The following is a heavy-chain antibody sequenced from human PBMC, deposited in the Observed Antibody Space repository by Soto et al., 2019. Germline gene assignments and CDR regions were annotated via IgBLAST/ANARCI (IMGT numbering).Heavy chain of an antibody. Sequence: QVQLVQSGAEVKKPGSSVKVSCKASGGSFSTYTVSWVRQAPGQGLEWMGWIIPILGIVKYAQKFQGRVTISADKSASTAYMALSSLRSEDTAVYYCARDGKDIVNYVFYDYMDVWGKGTTVTVSS. D-gene: IGHD2-15*01. V-gene: IGHV1-69*08. CDR2: IIPILGIV. CDR3: ARDGKDIVNYVFYDYMDV. J-gene: IGHJ6*03. CDR1: GGSFSTYT.